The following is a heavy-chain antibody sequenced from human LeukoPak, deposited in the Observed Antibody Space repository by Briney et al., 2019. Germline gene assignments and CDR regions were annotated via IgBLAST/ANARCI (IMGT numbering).Heavy chain of an antibody. V-gene: IGHV4-38-2*02. D-gene: IGHD2-2*01. CDR2: IYHTGTT. Sequence: SETLSLTCSVSGYSISSGYYWGWIRQAPGKGLEWVGTIYHTGTTYYNPFLKSRVTISVHTSTNQFSLRLNSVTAADTAVYYCASPDAMSYYYMDVWGKGTTVTVSS. CDR3: ASPDAMSYYYMDV. CDR1: GYSISSGYY. J-gene: IGHJ6*03.